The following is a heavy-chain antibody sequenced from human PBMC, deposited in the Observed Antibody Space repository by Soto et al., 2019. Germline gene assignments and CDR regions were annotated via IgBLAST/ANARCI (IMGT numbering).Heavy chain of an antibody. J-gene: IGHJ3*02. CDR3: VRGGGGYTRDDVFDI. CDR2: ISAYSSPI. V-gene: IGHV3-21*06. Sequence: EVQLVESGGGLVKPGRSLRLSCVDSGFTFSSYSMNWVRQAPGKGLEWVSSISAYSSPIFYADSVKVPFTISRENAQNSRYLQMNNLRAGDTAVYYCVRGGGGYTRDDVFDIWGPGTMVTVSS. CDR1: GFTFSSYS. D-gene: IGHD2-2*02.